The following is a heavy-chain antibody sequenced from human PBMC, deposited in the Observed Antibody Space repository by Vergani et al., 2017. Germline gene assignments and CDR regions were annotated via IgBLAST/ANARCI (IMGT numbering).Heavy chain of an antibody. J-gene: IGHJ4*02. CDR1: GYTFTSYY. V-gene: IGHV1-46*03. CDR3: ARDRRKWELLVADLDY. CDR2: INPSGGST. Sequence: QVQLVQSGAEVKKPGASVKVSCKASGYTFTSYYMHWVRQAPGQGLEWMGIINPSGGSTSYAQKFQGRVTMTRDTSTSTVYMELSSLRSEDTAVYYCARDRRKWELLVADLDYWGQGTLVTVSS. D-gene: IGHD1-26*01.